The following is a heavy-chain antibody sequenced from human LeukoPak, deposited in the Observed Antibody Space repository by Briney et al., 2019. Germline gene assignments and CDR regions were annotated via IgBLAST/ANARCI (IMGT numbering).Heavy chain of an antibody. D-gene: IGHD6-13*01. CDR2: ISGSGGST. J-gene: IGHJ4*02. V-gene: IGHV3-23*01. Sequence: GGSLRLSCVASGFTLGTFWMTWVRQAPGKGLEWVSAISGSGGSTYYADSVKGRFTISRDNSKNTLYLQMNSLRAEDTAVYYCAKRGIAAIHYWGQGTLVTVSS. CDR1: GFTLGTFW. CDR3: AKRGIAAIHY.